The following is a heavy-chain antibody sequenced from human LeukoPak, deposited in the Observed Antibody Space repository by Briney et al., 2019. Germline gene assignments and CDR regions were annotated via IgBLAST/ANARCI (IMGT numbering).Heavy chain of an antibody. J-gene: IGHJ5*02. CDR1: GYTFTSYG. CDR2: ISAYNGNT. D-gene: IGHD2-15*01. V-gene: IGHV1-18*01. Sequence: ASVKVSCKASGYTFTSYGISWVRQAPGQGLEWMGWISAYNGNTNYAQKLQGRVTMTTGTSTSTAYMELRSLRSDDTAVYYCARDRLLGKNNWFDPWGQGTLVTVSS. CDR3: ARDRLLGKNNWFDP.